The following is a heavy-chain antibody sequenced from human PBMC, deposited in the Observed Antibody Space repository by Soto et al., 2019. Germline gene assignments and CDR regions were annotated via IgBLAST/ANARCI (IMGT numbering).Heavy chain of an antibody. CDR3: ARERSSSKRFDP. D-gene: IGHD3-16*02. V-gene: IGHV1-8*01. CDR2: MNPNSGNT. Sequence: GASVKVSCKASGYTFTSYDINWVRQATGQGLEWMGWMNPNSGNTGYAQKFQGRVTMTRNTSISTAYMELSSLRSEDTAVYYCARERSSSKRFDPWGQGTLVTVSS. J-gene: IGHJ5*02. CDR1: GYTFTSYD.